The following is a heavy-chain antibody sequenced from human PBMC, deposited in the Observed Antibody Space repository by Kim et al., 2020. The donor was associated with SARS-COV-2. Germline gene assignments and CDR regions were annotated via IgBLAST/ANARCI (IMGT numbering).Heavy chain of an antibody. CDR3: AKSDYSNYKGPIDY. J-gene: IGHJ4*02. V-gene: IGHV3-30*02. Sequence: ADSVKGRFTISRDNSKNTLYLQMNSLRAEDTAVYYCAKSDYSNYKGPIDYWGQGTLVTVSS. D-gene: IGHD4-4*01.